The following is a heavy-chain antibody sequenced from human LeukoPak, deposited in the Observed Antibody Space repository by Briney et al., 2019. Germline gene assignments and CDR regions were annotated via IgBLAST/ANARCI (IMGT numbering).Heavy chain of an antibody. CDR3: ASDEITIFGVAPSY. D-gene: IGHD3-3*01. J-gene: IGHJ4*02. V-gene: IGHV4-61*02. CDR2: IYTSGST. CDR1: GGSISSGSYY. Sequence: SETLSLTCTVSGGSISSGSYYWRWIRQPAGKGLEWIGRIYTSGSTNYNPSLKSRVTISVDTSKNQFTLKLSSVTAADTAVYYCASDEITIFGVAPSYWGQGTLVTVSS.